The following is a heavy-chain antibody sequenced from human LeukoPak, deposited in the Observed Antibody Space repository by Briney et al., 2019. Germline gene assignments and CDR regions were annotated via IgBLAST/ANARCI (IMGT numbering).Heavy chain of an antibody. V-gene: IGHV4-34*01. J-gene: IGHJ4*02. Sequence: PSETLSLTCAVYGGSFSGYYWSWIRQPPGKGLEWIGEINHSGSTNYNPSLKSRVTISVDTSKNKFSLKLSSVTATDTAVYYCARVACSSTSCYYYFDYWGQGTLVTVSS. D-gene: IGHD2-2*01. CDR1: GGSFSGYY. CDR3: ARVACSSTSCYYYFDY. CDR2: INHSGST.